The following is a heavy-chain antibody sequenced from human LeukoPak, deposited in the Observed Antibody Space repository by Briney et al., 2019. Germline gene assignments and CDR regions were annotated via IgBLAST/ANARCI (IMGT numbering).Heavy chain of an antibody. CDR3: ARDRVATTPLFDY. Sequence: SETLSLTCTVSGGSISSYYRSWIRQPPGKGLEWIGYIYYSGSTNYDPSLKSRVTISVDTSKNQFSLKLSSVTAADTAVYYCARDRVATTPLFDYWGQGTLVTVSS. D-gene: IGHD1-26*01. CDR2: IYYSGST. V-gene: IGHV4-59*01. CDR1: GGSISSYY. J-gene: IGHJ4*02.